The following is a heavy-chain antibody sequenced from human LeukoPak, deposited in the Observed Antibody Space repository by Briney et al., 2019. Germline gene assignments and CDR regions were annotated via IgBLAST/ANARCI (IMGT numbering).Heavy chain of an antibody. V-gene: IGHV1-3*01. CDR3: AREGDIVVVPAAPRGSWFDP. CDR2: INAGNGNT. J-gene: IGHJ5*02. CDR1: GYTFTSYA. Sequence: ASVKVSCKASGYTFTSYAMHWVRQAPGQRLEWMGWINAGNGNTKYSQKFQGRVTITRDTSASTAYMELSSLRSEDTAVYYCAREGDIVVVPAAPRGSWFDPWGQGTLVTVSS. D-gene: IGHD2-2*01.